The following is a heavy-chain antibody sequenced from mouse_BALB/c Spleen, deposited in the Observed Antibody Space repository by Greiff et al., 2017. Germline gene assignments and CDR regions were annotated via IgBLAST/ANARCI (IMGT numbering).Heavy chain of an antibody. CDR2: IDPENGNT. CDR1: GFNIKDYY. Sequence: EVKLQESGAELVRPGALVKLSCKASGFNIKDYYMHWVKQRPEQGLEWIGWIDPENGNTIYDPKFQGKASITADTSSNTAYLQLSSLTSEDTAVYYCARILYGFAYWGQGTLVTVSA. D-gene: IGHD2-12*01. J-gene: IGHJ3*01. V-gene: IGHV14-1*02. CDR3: ARILYGFAY.